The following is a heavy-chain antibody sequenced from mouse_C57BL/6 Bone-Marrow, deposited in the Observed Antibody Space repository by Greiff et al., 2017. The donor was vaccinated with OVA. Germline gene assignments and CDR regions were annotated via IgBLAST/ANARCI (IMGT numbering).Heavy chain of an antibody. Sequence: EVKLMESGGGLVKPGGSLKLSCAASGFTFSSYAMSWVRQTPEKRLEWVATISDGGSYTYYPDNVKGRFTISRANAKNDLYLQMSHLKSEDTAMYYCAREGYGSSSYYYAMDYWGQGTSVTVSS. J-gene: IGHJ4*01. CDR1: GFTFSSYA. D-gene: IGHD1-1*01. CDR2: ISDGGSYT. CDR3: AREGYGSSSYYYAMDY. V-gene: IGHV5-4*01.